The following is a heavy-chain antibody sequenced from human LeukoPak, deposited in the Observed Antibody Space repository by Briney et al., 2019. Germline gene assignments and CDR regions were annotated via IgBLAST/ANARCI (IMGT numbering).Heavy chain of an antibody. CDR3: ASPGDQLDY. CDR2: ISTYNGNT. D-gene: IGHD3-16*01. CDR1: GYTFTSYG. V-gene: IGHV1-18*01. J-gene: IGHJ4*02. Sequence: APVKVSCKASGYTFTSYGISWVRQAPGQGPEWMGWISTYNGNTNYAQKFQGRVTMTTDTSTSTAYMELRSLRSDDTAVYYCASPGDQLDYWGQGTLVTVSS.